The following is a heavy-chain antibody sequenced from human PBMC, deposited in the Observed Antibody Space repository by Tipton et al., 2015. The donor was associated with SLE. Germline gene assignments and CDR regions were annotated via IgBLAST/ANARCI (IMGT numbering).Heavy chain of an antibody. CDR1: GFAFSSYA. CDR3: AKPVSGVFDY. J-gene: IGHJ4*02. CDR2: ISSNGGST. V-gene: IGHV3-64*04. D-gene: IGHD2-8*01. Sequence: SLRLSCSASGFAFSSYAMHWVRQAPGKGLEYVSAISSNGGSTYYADSVKGRFTISRDNSKNTLYPQMNSLRAEDTAVYYCAKPVSGVFDYWGQGTLVTVSS.